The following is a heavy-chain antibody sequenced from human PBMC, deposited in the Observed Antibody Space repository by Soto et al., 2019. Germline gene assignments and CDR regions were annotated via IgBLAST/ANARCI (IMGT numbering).Heavy chain of an antibody. CDR3: ARPSGSYGDYAWSLKY. J-gene: IGHJ4*02. V-gene: IGHV1-18*01. CDR1: GYTFTGYS. Sequence: QVQLVQSGAEVKKPGASVKVSCKASGYTFTGYSVGWVRQAPGQGLEWMGWISAYNGNTNYAQKFQDRLTMTTDASTSTAYMELRRLRSDDTAVYYCARPSGSYGDYAWSLKYWGQGTLVTVSS. CDR2: ISAYNGNT. D-gene: IGHD4-17*01.